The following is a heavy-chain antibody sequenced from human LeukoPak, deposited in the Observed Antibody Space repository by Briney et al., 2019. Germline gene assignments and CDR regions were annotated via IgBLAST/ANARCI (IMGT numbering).Heavy chain of an antibody. CDR1: GYTFTSYA. CDR2: INAGNGNT. J-gene: IGHJ3*02. V-gene: IGHV1-3*01. D-gene: IGHD1-26*01. Sequence: GSVKVSCKASGYTFTSYAMHWVRQAPGQRLEWMGWINAGNGNTKYSQKFQGRVTITRDTSASTAYMELSSLRSEDTAVYYCAREELLGAFDIWGQGTMVTVSS. CDR3: AREELLGAFDI.